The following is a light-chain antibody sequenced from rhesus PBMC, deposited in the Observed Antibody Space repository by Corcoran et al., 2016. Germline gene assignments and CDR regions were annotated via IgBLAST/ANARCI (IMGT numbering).Light chain of an antibody. J-gene: IGLJ1*01. Sequence: QAAPTQSPSVSGSPGQSVTISWTGTSSDIGAYTRVSWYQHHPGKAPKLLIYEVSRRPSGVSDRFSGSKSGNTASLTISGPQPEDEADYYCSSYTSSNTFIFGTGTRLTVL. CDR1: SSDIGAYTR. V-gene: IGLV2-13*03. CDR2: EVS. CDR3: SSYTSSNTFI.